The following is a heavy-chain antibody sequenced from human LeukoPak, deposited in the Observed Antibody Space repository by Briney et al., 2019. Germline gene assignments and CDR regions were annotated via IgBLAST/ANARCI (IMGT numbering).Heavy chain of an antibody. CDR1: GFTFSSYG. V-gene: IGHV3-33*01. Sequence: GGSLRLSCAASGFTFSSYGMHWVRQAPGKGLEWVAVIWYNGNNKYYADSVKGRFTISRDNSKNTLYLQMNSLRAEDTAVYYCARSTSSEYDIYHFDYWGQGTLVTVSS. CDR2: IWYNGNNK. CDR3: ARSTSSEYDIYHFDY. J-gene: IGHJ4*02. D-gene: IGHD3-9*01.